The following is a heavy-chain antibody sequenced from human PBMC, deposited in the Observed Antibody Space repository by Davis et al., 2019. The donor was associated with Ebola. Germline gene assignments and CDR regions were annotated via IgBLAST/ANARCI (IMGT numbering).Heavy chain of an antibody. CDR2: ISSSGRTI. V-gene: IGHV3-11*04. J-gene: IGHJ4*02. Sequence: GGSLRLSCAASGFTFSDYYMSWIRQAPGKGLEWVSYISSSGRTIYYADSVKGRFTISRDNAKNSLYLQMNSLRAEDTAVYYCARDRDYYDSSGYYFLFDYWGQGTLVTVSS. CDR1: GFTFSDYY. D-gene: IGHD3-22*01. CDR3: ARDRDYYDSSGYYFLFDY.